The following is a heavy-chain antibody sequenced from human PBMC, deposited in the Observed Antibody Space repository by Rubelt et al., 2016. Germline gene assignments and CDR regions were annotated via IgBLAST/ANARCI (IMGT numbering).Heavy chain of an antibody. J-gene: IGHJ4*02. Sequence: QVQLQESGPGLVKPSETLSLTCTVSGGSISSSSYYWGWIRQPPGKGLEWIGSIYYSGSTYYNPSLKRRVTISVETSNNQFYLNVSSVTAADAAVYYCARHFDWLLSGFDYWGQGTLVTVSS. D-gene: IGHD3-9*01. V-gene: IGHV4-39*01. CDR3: ARHFDWLLSGFDY. CDR2: IYYSGST. CDR1: GGSISSSSYY.